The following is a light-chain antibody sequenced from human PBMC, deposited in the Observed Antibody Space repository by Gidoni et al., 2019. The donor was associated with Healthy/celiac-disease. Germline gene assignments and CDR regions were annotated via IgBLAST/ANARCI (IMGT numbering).Light chain of an antibody. CDR2: AAS. J-gene: IGKJ1*01. CDR1: RTISTY. CDR3: QQSYSMPRT. Sequence: DIQITPSPSSLSASVGDRVTITCRASRTISTYLNWYQQRPGEAPQLLVYAASSLQRGVPSRFSATESGTDFTLTINGLQPEDFATYYCQQSYSMPRTFGQGTKVEV. V-gene: IGKV1-39*01.